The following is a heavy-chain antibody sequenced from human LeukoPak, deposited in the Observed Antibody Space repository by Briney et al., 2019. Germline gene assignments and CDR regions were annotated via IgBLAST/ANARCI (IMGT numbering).Heavy chain of an antibody. J-gene: IGHJ4*02. CDR2: ISSSGSTI. Sequence: GGSLRLSCAASGFTFSDYYMSWIRQAPGKGLEWVTYISSSGSTIYYADSVKGRFTISRDNAKNSLYLQMNSLRAEDTAVYYCARQIASAGTAGFDFWGQGALVTVSS. CDR3: ARQIASAGTAGFDF. D-gene: IGHD6-13*01. V-gene: IGHV3-11*01. CDR1: GFTFSDYY.